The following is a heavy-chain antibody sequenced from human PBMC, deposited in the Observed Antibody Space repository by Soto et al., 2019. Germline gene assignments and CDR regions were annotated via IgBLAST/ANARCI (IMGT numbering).Heavy chain of an antibody. CDR3: ARDQAYSGSYYVLSYYYYGMDV. CDR1: GFTFSSYS. J-gene: IGHJ6*02. CDR2: ISSSSSTI. Sequence: EVQLVESGGGLVQPGGSLRLSCAASGFTFSSYSMNWVRQAPGKGLEWVSYISSSSSTIYYADSVKGRFTISRDNAKNSLYLQMNSLRAEDTAVYYCARDQAYSGSYYVLSYYYYGMDVWGQGTTVTVSS. V-gene: IGHV3-48*01. D-gene: IGHD1-26*01.